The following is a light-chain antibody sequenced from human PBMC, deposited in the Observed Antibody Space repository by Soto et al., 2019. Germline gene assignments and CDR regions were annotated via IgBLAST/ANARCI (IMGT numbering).Light chain of an antibody. Sequence: DIVMTQSPDSLAVSLGERATINCKSSQRVLYSSNNKNYLAWYQQKPSQPPKLLIYCASTRESGVPDRFSGCGSGTDFTLTISSLQAEDVAVYYCQPYYSTPLEFGQGTKVEIK. V-gene: IGKV4-1*01. CDR3: QPYYSTPLE. CDR2: CAS. CDR1: QRVLYSSNNKNY. J-gene: IGKJ1*01.